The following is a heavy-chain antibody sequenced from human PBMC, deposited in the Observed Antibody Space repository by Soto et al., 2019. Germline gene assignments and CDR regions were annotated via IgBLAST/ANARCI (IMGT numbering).Heavy chain of an antibody. CDR2: FDPEDGET. CDR3: ATDGPPLDYYDSSGYYQL. CDR1: GYTLTELS. D-gene: IGHD3-22*01. Sequence: ASVKVSCKVSGYTLTELSMHWVRQAPGKGLEWMGGFDPEDGETIYAQKFQGRVTMTEDTSTDTAYMELSSLRSEDTAVYYCATDGPPLDYYDSSGYYQLWGQGTLVTVSS. J-gene: IGHJ4*02. V-gene: IGHV1-24*01.